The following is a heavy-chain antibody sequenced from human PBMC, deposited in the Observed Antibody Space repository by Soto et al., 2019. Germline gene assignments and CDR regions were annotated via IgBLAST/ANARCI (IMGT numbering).Heavy chain of an antibody. CDR2: ISYHGNTE. Sequence: GGSLRLSCTASGLTFSHYALHWLRQTPGKGLEWVAYISYHGNTEKYADSVKGRFTISRDNYKKEVYLQMNSLRIEDTAVYYCARVGLNVFRAANDSYNWFEPWGQGTLVTVSS. CDR3: ARVGLNVFRAANDSYNWFEP. J-gene: IGHJ5*02. V-gene: IGHV3-30*04. CDR1: GLTFSHYA. D-gene: IGHD6-25*01.